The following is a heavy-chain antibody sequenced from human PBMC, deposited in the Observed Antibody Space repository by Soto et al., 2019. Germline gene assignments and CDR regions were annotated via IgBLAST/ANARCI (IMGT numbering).Heavy chain of an antibody. V-gene: IGHV2-5*02. CDR2: IYWDDDK. CDR3: ARRRGGFGGGWTTPYFDY. Sequence: QITLKESGPTVVKPTQTLTLTCSLSGFSLNTGGVGVGWIRQPPGKALEWLAVIYWDDDKSWNPSLRDRLTINRDAPDDQVVLTVTNMDPVDTGTYYCARRRGGFGGGWTTPYFDYWGQGTVVTVSS. CDR1: GFSLNTGGVG. J-gene: IGHJ4*02. D-gene: IGHD6-19*01.